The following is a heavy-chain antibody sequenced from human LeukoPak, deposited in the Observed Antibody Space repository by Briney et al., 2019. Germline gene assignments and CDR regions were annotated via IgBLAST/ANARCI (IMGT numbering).Heavy chain of an antibody. D-gene: IGHD3-16*02. Sequence: SETLSLTCAVYGGSFSGYYWSWIRQPPGKGLEWIGEINHSGSTNYNPSLKSRVTISVDTSKNQFSLKLSSVTAADTAVYYCAKPLLGELSLLPYWGQGTLVTVSS. CDR2: INHSGST. V-gene: IGHV4-34*01. CDR3: AKPLLGELSLLPY. J-gene: IGHJ4*02. CDR1: GGSFSGYY.